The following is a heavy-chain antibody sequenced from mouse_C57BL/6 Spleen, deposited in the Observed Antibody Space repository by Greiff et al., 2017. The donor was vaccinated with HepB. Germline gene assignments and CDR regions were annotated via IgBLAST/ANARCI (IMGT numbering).Heavy chain of an antibody. D-gene: IGHD2-1*01. CDR3: ARSGKDWYFDV. CDR2: IYPSDSET. V-gene: IGHV1-61*01. Sequence: QVQLQQPGAELVRPGSSVKLSCKASGYTFTSYWMDWVKQRPGQGLEWIGNIYPSDSETHYNQKFKDKATVTVDKSSSTAYMQLSSLTSEDSAVYYCARSGKDWYFDVWGTGTTVTVSS. J-gene: IGHJ1*03. CDR1: GYTFTSYW.